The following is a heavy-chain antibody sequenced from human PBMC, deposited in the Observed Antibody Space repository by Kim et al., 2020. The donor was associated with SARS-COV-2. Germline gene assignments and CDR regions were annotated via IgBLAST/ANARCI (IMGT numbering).Heavy chain of an antibody. V-gene: IGHV3-9*01. D-gene: IGHD2-8*01. Sequence: GGSLRLSCAASGFTFGDYAMHWVRQAPGKGLEWVSGISRDSGSIGYEDSVKGRFIITRDNAKNSLFLQMNSMRAEDTALYYCAKHRMAGAVGYFDYWGQG. J-gene: IGHJ4*02. CDR2: ISRDSGSI. CDR1: GFTFGDYA. CDR3: AKHRMAGAVGYFDY.